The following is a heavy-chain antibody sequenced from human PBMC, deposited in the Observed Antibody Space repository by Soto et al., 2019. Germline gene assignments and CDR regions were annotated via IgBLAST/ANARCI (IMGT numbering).Heavy chain of an antibody. CDR3: ASVRGGYYYAMDV. D-gene: IGHD3-10*02. V-gene: IGHV4-4*02. J-gene: IGHJ6*02. Sequence: QVQLQESGPGLVKPSGTLSLTCAVSGGSISSSNWWSWVRQPPGKGLAWIGEIYHSGSTNYNPSLKSRVTISVDKSKTQFSLKLSSVTAADTAVYYCASVRGGYYYAMDVWGQGTTVTVSS. CDR1: GGSISSSNW. CDR2: IYHSGST.